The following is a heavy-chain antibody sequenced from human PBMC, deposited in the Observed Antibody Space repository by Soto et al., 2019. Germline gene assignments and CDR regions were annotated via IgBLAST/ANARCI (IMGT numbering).Heavy chain of an antibody. CDR2: TYYRSKWYN. CDR3: AIAFSNFRQRRSSYGS. D-gene: IGHD4-17*01. CDR1: GDSVSSKSAA. V-gene: IGHV6-1*01. J-gene: IGHJ4*02. Sequence: SQTLSLTCAIFGDSVSSKSAAWNWIRQSPSKGLEWLGRTYYRSKWYNDYAVSVKSRITINPYTSKNQFSLQLNSVTPEDTAVYYFAIAFSNFRQRRSSYGSRGQATLLT.